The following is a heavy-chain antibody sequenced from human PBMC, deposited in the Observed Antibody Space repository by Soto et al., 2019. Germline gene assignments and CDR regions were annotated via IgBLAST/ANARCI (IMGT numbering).Heavy chain of an antibody. CDR1: GFTFSNYG. CDR3: VRYDIPGRAVATYGMDV. D-gene: IGHD3-22*01. V-gene: IGHV3-33*01. J-gene: IGHJ6*02. CDR2: IWYDGSNT. Sequence: QVQLVESGGGAVQPGRSLRLSCAASGFTFSNYGMHWVRQAPGKGLEWVTVIWYDGSNTYYADSVKGRFTISRDNSKNTQYLPMNRLRDADSAVNYCVRYDIPGRAVATYGMDVWGQGTTVIVSS.